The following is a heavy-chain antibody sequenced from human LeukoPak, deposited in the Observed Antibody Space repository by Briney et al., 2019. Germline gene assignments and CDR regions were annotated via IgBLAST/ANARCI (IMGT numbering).Heavy chain of an antibody. CDR3: ARDLFLSGIPAAGVFEY. J-gene: IGHJ4*02. CDR2: IRQDGSDK. CDR1: GFTFSNYW. Sequence: GGSLRLSCAASGFTFSNYWMSWVRQAPGKGLEWVANIRQDGSDKYYMESVKGRFTISRDNANSSLYLQMNSLRAEDTAVYYCARDLFLSGIPAAGVFEYWGQGTLVTVSS. V-gene: IGHV3-7*01. D-gene: IGHD6-25*01.